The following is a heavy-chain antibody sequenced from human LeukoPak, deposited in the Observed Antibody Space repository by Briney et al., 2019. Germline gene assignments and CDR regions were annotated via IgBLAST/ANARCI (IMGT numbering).Heavy chain of an antibody. D-gene: IGHD2-8*01. CDR2: INPKSGDT. Sequence: ASVKVSCKASGYTVTAYYMHWVRQAPGQGLEWMGRINPKSGDTNYAQKFQGRVTMTRDTSISTVYMEPGSLTSTDTAIYYCATGTIGYPPDYWGQGTLVTVSS. CDR1: GYTVTAYY. CDR3: ATGTIGYPPDY. V-gene: IGHV1-2*02. J-gene: IGHJ4*02.